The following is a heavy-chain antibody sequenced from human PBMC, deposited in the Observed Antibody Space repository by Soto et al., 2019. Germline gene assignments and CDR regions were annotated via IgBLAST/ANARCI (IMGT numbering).Heavy chain of an antibody. J-gene: IGHJ3*02. CDR3: VRDRGYPDSFDI. CDR2: INGDGTTT. CDR1: GFTFSPFY. D-gene: IGHD6-13*01. Sequence: EVQLVESGGGLVQPGESLRLSCAASGFTFSPFYMHWVRQAPGKGLEWVSHINGDGTTTVYADSVKGRSTISRDNAKSTLYLQMSSLRTEDTAVYYCVRDRGYPDSFDIWGQGTMVTVSS. V-gene: IGHV3-74*01.